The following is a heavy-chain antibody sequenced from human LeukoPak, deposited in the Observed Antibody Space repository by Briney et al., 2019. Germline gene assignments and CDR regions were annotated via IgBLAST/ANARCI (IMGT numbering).Heavy chain of an antibody. V-gene: IGHV3-30*18. CDR1: GFTFSSYG. J-gene: IGHJ4*02. Sequence: GGSLRLSCAASGFTFSSYGMHWVRQAPGKGLEWVAVISYDGSNKYYADSVKGRFTISRDNSKNTLYLQMNSLRAEDTAVYYCAKDPTLASGRYEYYFDYWGQGTLVTVFS. D-gene: IGHD6-19*01. CDR2: ISYDGSNK. CDR3: AKDPTLASGRYEYYFDY.